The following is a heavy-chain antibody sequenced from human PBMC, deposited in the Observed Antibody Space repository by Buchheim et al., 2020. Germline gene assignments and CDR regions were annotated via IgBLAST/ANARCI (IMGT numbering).Heavy chain of an antibody. J-gene: IGHJ4*02. V-gene: IGHV3-15*01. CDR1: GFTFSNAW. CDR2: IKCKTDGVTT. D-gene: IGHD3-9*01. Sequence: EVQLVESGGGLVKPGGSLRLSCAASGFTFSNAWMSWVRQAPGKGLEWVGRIKCKTDGVTTDYAAPVKGRFTISRDDSKNTLYLQMNSLKTEDTDVYYCTTDGRRFDWLSFDYWGQGTL. CDR3: TTDGRRFDWLSFDY.